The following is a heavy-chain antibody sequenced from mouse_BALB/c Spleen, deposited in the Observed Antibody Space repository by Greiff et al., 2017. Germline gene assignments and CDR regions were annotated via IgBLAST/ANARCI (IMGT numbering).Heavy chain of an antibody. CDR1: GYSITSDYA. CDR3: ARRYGKEAMDY. CDR2: ISYSGST. J-gene: IGHJ4*01. Sequence: VQLKVSGPGLVKPSQSLSLTCTVTGYSITSDYAWNWIRQFPGNKLEWMGYISYSGSTSYNPSLKSRISITRDTSKNQFFLQLNSVTTEDTATYYCARRYGKEAMDYWGQGTSVTVSS. V-gene: IGHV3-2*02. D-gene: IGHD2-1*01.